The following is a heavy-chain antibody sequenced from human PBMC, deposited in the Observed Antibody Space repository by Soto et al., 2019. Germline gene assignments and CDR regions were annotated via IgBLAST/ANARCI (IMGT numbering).Heavy chain of an antibody. J-gene: IGHJ3*02. Sequence: SVKVSCKTSGGTFSSYTISWGRQAPGQGLERMGRIIPILGIANYAQKFQGRVTITADKSTSTAYMELSSLRSEDTAVYYCAGHGYDYAFDIWGQGTMVTVSS. CDR3: AGHGYDYAFDI. V-gene: IGHV1-69*02. CDR2: IIPILGIA. D-gene: IGHD5-12*01. CDR1: GGTFSSYT.